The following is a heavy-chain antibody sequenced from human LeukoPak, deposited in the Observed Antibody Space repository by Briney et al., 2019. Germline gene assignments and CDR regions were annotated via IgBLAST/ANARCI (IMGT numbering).Heavy chain of an antibody. D-gene: IGHD5-24*01. CDR2: ISHDGII. CDR3: ARDWVYKIDY. Sequence: GGSLRLSCTASGFTFSRYWMHWVRQAPGKGLVWVSRISHDGIISYADSVKGRFTISRDNAKNTLILQMNSLRVEDTAVYYCARDWVYKIDYWGRGTLVTVSS. V-gene: IGHV3-74*01. CDR1: GFTFSRYW. J-gene: IGHJ4*02.